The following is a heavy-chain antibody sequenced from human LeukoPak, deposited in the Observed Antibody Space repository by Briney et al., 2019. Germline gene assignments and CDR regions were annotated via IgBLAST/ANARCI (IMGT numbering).Heavy chain of an antibody. CDR2: IKQDGGEK. CDR1: GFTFSTYW. CDR3: ARDSTLRYYFDY. D-gene: IGHD1-1*01. Sequence: GGSLRLSCAASGFTFSTYWMSWVRQAPGKGLEWVAYIKQDGGEKYYVDSVKGRFTISRDNAKNSLYLQMNSLRAEDTAVYYCARDSTLRYYFDYWGQGTLVTVSS. V-gene: IGHV3-7*01. J-gene: IGHJ4*02.